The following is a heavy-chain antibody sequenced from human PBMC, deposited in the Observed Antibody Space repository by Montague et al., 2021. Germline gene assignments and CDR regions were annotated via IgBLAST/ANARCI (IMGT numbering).Heavy chain of an antibody. CDR2: CCFRSEKKN. J-gene: IGHJ4*02. CDR3: ARTSASSDY. V-gene: IGHV6-1*01. D-gene: IGHD1-26*01. Sequence: CAISGDSDGGEEAGWRWEEQTSENELEWVGGCCFRSEKKNDYAVSVKSRITINPDTSKNQISLQLNSVTPEDTAVYYCARTSASSDYWGQGTLVTVSS. CDR1: GDSDGGEEAG.